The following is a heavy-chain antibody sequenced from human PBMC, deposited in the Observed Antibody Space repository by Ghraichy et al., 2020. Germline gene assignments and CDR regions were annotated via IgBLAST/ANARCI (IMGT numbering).Heavy chain of an antibody. Sequence: SETSLTCSVSGGSISTNNYYWAWLRQPPGKGLEWIGSLYYSGSTYHNSSLKSRVTLSGDTSKNQFSLRLTSVSAADTAVYYCATGISTRLGWGNWFGPWGQGTLVTVSS. J-gene: IGHJ5*02. CDR1: GGSISTNNYY. V-gene: IGHV4-39*07. CDR3: ATGISTRLGWGNWFGP. CDR2: LYYSGST. D-gene: IGHD3-16*01.